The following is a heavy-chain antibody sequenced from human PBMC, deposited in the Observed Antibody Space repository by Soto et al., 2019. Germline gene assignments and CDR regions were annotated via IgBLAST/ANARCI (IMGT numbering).Heavy chain of an antibody. V-gene: IGHV5-51*01. D-gene: IGHD6-13*01. CDR1: GYTFTDYW. Sequence: GESLKISCKGSGYTFTDYWIGWVRQLPGKGLEWMGIIYPGDSDTRYSPSFQGHVTITVDKSTSTAYLQWNTLKASDTAMYYCARLGIAAGKYYYYGMDVWGQGTTVTVSS. J-gene: IGHJ6*02. CDR3: ARLGIAAGKYYYYGMDV. CDR2: IYPGDSDT.